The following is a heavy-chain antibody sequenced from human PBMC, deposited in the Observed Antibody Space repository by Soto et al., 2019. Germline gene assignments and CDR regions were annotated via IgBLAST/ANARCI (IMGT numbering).Heavy chain of an antibody. D-gene: IGHD6-13*01. CDR2: IYYSGTT. Sequence: SETLSLTCTVSGGSISNFYWSWIRQPPGKGLEWIGYIYYSGTTSYNPSLNSRVTISVDTSKNQFSLKLNSVTAADTAVYYCARDLRLFSMSVIGAATIGYWGQGTLVTVSS. CDR3: ARDLRLFSMSVIGAATIGY. CDR1: GGSISNFY. V-gene: IGHV4-59*01. J-gene: IGHJ4*02.